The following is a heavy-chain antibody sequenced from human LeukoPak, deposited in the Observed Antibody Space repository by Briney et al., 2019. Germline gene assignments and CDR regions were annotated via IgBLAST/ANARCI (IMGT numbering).Heavy chain of an antibody. D-gene: IGHD6-19*01. CDR2: INHSGST. J-gene: IGHJ5*02. CDR1: GGSFSGYY. V-gene: IGHV4-34*01. CDR3: ARDPQSGYSSGWYVGWFDP. Sequence: PSETLSLTCAFYGGSFSGYYWSWIRQPPGKGLEWIGEINHSGSTNYNPSLKSRVTISVDTSKNQFSLKLSSVTAADTAVYYCARDPQSGYSSGWYVGWFDPWGQGTLVTVSS.